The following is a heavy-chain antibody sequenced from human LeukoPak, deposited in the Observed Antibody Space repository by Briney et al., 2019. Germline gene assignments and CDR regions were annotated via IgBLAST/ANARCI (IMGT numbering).Heavy chain of an antibody. Sequence: GGSVRLSCAASGFTFSSYAMSWVRQAPGKGLVWVSRINSDGSSTSYADSVKGRFTISRDNAKNTLYLQMNSLRAEDTAVYYCARADCSGGSCYSGYYYYGMDVWGQGTTVTVSS. CDR1: GFTFSSYA. V-gene: IGHV3-74*01. D-gene: IGHD2-15*01. CDR3: ARADCSGGSCYSGYYYYGMDV. J-gene: IGHJ6*02. CDR2: INSDGSST.